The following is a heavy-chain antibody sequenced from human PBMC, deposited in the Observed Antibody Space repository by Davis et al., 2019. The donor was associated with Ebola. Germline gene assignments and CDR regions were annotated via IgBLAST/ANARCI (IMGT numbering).Heavy chain of an antibody. CDR1: GGSFSGYY. CDR3: ARDSVLGYGMDV. J-gene: IGHJ6*02. CDR2: INHSGST. V-gene: IGHV4-34*01. D-gene: IGHD5/OR15-5a*01. Sequence: SETLSLTCAVYGGSFSGYYWSWIRQPPGKGLEWIGEINHSGSTNYNPSLKSRVTISVDTSKNQFSLKLSSVTAADTAVYYCARDSVLGYGMDVWGQGTAVTVSS.